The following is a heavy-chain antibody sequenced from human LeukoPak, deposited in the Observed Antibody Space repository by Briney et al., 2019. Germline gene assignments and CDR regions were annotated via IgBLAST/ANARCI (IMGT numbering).Heavy chain of an antibody. CDR3: ARTKDFDWLSNQYYFDY. CDR2: ISSSGSTI. CDR1: GFTFSDYY. D-gene: IGHD3-9*01. J-gene: IGHJ4*02. V-gene: IGHV3-11*04. Sequence: GGSLRLSCAASGFTFSDYYMSWIRKAPGKGLEWVSYISSSGSTIYYADSVKGRFTISRDNAKNSLYLQMNSLRAEDTAVYYCARTKDFDWLSNQYYFDYWGQGTLVTVSS.